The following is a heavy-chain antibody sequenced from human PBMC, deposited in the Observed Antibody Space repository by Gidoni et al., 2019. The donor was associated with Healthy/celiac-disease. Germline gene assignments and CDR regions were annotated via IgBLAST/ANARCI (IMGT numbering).Heavy chain of an antibody. Sequence: EVQLVESGGGLVQPGRSLRLSCTASGFIFGDYAMSWFRQAPGKGLEWVGFIRSKAYGGTTEYAASVKGRFTISRDDSKSIAYLQMNSLKTEDTAVYYCTRAFAAAGPFVYWGQGTLVTVSS. D-gene: IGHD6-13*01. CDR2: IRSKAYGGTT. CDR1: GFIFGDYA. J-gene: IGHJ4*02. CDR3: TRAFAAAGPFVY. V-gene: IGHV3-49*03.